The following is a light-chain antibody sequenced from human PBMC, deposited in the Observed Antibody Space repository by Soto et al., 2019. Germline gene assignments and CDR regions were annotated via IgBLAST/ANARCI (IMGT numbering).Light chain of an antibody. CDR3: QSYDPTLRTSL. CDR1: TSNIGAGHA. CDR2: SNN. V-gene: IGLV1-40*01. Sequence: QSVLTQPPSASGTPGQGVTISCSGSTSNIGAGHAVHWYQQLPGTAPKLLIHSNNNRPSGVPDRFSGSKSGTSASLAIAGLQADDEADYYCQSYDPTLRTSLFGGGTQLTVL. J-gene: IGLJ2*01.